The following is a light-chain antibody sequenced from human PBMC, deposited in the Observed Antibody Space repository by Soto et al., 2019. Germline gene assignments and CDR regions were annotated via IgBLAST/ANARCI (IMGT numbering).Light chain of an antibody. V-gene: IGKV3-15*01. J-gene: IGKJ1*01. Sequence: EIVMTQSPATLSVSPGERATLSCRASQSVNSNLAWYQQKPGQAPRLLIYGASTRATGIPARFSGSESGTEFTLTISSLQSADFAVYYCQQYTNWPQTFGQGTKLEI. CDR3: QQYTNWPQT. CDR1: QSVNSN. CDR2: GAS.